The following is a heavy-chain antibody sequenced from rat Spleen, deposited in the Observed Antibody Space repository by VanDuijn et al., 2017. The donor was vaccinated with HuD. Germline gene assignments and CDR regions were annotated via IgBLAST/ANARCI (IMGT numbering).Heavy chain of an antibody. CDR2: ISNAGDT. D-gene: IGHD1-4*01. V-gene: IGHV5-31*01. J-gene: IGHJ2*01. CDR3: SPLPGYNLDH. CDR1: GITFNNYW. Sequence: EVQLVESGGGRVQPGRSLKLSCVASGITFNNYWMTWIRQAPGKGLEWVATISNAGDTYYPDSVKGRFSISRENAKRTLYLQMNSLRSEDTATYYCSPLPGYNLDHWGQGVMVTASS.